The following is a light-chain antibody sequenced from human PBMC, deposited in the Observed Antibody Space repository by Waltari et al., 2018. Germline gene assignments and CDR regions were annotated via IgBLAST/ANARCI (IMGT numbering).Light chain of an antibody. Sequence: IQLTQFPSSLSASVGDRVTITCRASQAIRNYLAWYQQKSGKAPKILIYTASTLQSGVPSRFSGRGSGTDFTLTISSLQPEDFATYYCQQLNSYPPTFGGGTKVEIK. J-gene: IGKJ4*01. CDR3: QQLNSYPPT. CDR2: TAS. CDR1: QAIRNY. V-gene: IGKV1-9*01.